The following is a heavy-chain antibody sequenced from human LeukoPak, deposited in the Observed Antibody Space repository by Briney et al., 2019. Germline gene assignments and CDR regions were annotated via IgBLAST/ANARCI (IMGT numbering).Heavy chain of an antibody. CDR2: IYYSGST. V-gene: IGHV4-59*08. D-gene: IGHD4-17*01. CDR3: ARQSYGDYGSFDY. CDR1: GGSISSYY. Sequence: SETLSLTCTVSGGSISSYYWSWIRQPPGKGLEWIGYIYYSGSTNYNPSLKSRVTISVDTSKNQFSLKLRSVTAADTAVYYCARQSYGDYGSFDYWGQGTLVTVSS. J-gene: IGHJ4*02.